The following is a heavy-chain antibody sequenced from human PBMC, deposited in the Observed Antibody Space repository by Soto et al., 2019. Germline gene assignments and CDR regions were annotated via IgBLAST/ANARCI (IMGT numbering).Heavy chain of an antibody. V-gene: IGHV3-72*01. J-gene: IGHJ4*02. CDR3: VNSGTYGYFDY. CDR2: SRTKAHSYTT. Sequence: EVQLVESGGGLVQPGGSLRLSCAASGFTFSDHYMEWVHQAPGKGLEWVGRSRTKAHSYTTEYAASVKGRFTISRDDSKNSLFLQMNSLKTEDTAVYYCVNSGTYGYFDYWGQGTLVTVSS. CDR1: GFTFSDHY. D-gene: IGHD1-26*01.